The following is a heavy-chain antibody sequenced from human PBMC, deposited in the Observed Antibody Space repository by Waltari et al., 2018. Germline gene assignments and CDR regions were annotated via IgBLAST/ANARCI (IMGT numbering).Heavy chain of an antibody. CDR1: GSPFRRGYY. V-gene: IGHV4-38-2*01. Sequence: QVQLQESGPGLVKPSETLSLTCAVSGSPFRRGYYWGWIRQPPGKRLEFIGSIYHSGTTYYNPSLKSRVTILLDTSKTQFSLMLRSVTAADTAVYFCARWFHGDSPSHFDYWGQGTLVTVSS. CDR3: ARWFHGDSPSHFDY. J-gene: IGHJ4*02. CDR2: IYHSGTT. D-gene: IGHD2-21*02.